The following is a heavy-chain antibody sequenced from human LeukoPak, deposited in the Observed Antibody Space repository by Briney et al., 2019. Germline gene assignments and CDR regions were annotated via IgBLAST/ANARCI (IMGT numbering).Heavy chain of an antibody. J-gene: IGHJ4*02. CDR3: ATDWGSDSRKNDF. CDR2: ISGSAVST. CDR1: GFTFSSYA. Sequence: AGGSLRLSCAASGFTFSSYAMSWVRQAPGQRLKCGSSISGSAVSTFYADSVKGRFTISRDNSKNTLYLQMNSLRAEDTAIYYCATDWGSDSRKNDFWGQGTLVTVSS. D-gene: IGHD3-16*01. V-gene: IGHV3-23*01.